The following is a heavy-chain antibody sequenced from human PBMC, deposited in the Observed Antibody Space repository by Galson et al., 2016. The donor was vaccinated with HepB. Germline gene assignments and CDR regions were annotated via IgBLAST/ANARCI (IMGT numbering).Heavy chain of an antibody. CDR2: ISRSGDST. J-gene: IGHJ6*04. V-gene: IGHV3-23*01. CDR3: VQGSTAPAV. D-gene: IGHD1-26*01. CDR1: GFTFSNYG. Sequence: SLRLSCAASGFTFSNYGMTWVRQAPGKGLEVVSSISRSGDSTDYAGSVKGRFTISRDNSKNTLSPQMNSLTADDTAIYYCVQGSTAPAVWGKGTTVTVSS.